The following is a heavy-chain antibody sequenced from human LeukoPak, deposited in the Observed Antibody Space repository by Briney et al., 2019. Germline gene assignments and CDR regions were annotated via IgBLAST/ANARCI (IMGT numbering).Heavy chain of an antibody. CDR3: AKALGHYDSSGYYYGY. Sequence: GGSLRLSCAASGFTFSSYAMSWVRQAPGKGLEWVSAISGSGGSTYYADPVKGRFTISRDNSKNTLYLQMNSLRAEDTAVYYCAKALGHYDSSGYYYGYWGQGTLVTVSS. D-gene: IGHD3-22*01. J-gene: IGHJ4*02. V-gene: IGHV3-23*01. CDR2: ISGSGGST. CDR1: GFTFSSYA.